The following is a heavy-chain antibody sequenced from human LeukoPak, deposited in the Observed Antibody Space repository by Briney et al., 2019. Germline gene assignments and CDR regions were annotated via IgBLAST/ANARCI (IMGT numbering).Heavy chain of an antibody. CDR3: ARLAGKYYGMDV. V-gene: IGHV4-59*08. J-gene: IGHJ6*02. CDR1: GGSISSYY. Sequence: PSETLSLTCTVSGGSISSYYWSWIRQPPGKGLEWIGYIYYSGSTNYNPSLKSRVTISVDTSKNQFSLKLSSVTAADTAVYYCARLAGKYYGMDVWGQGTTVTVPS. D-gene: IGHD6-13*01. CDR2: IYYSGST.